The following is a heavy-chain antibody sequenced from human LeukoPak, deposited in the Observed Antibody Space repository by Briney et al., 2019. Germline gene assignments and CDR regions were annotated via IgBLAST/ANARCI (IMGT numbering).Heavy chain of an antibody. V-gene: IGHV3-33*06. Sequence: GGSLRLSCAASGFTFSNYGMHWVRQAPGKGLGWVAVIWYDGSNKYYADSVKGRFTISRDNSKNTLYLQMNSLRAEDTAVYYCAKGGVVGTHYFDYWGQGNLVTVSS. D-gene: IGHD2-2*01. CDR2: IWYDGSNK. CDR1: GFTFSNYG. J-gene: IGHJ4*02. CDR3: AKGGVVGTHYFDY.